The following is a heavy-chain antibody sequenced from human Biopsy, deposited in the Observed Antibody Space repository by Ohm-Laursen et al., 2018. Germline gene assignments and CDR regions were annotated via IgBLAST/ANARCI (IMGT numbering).Heavy chain of an antibody. D-gene: IGHD3-22*01. CDR2: INTYNANT. Sequence: GASVKVSCKASGYTFTSYGISWVRQAPGQGLEWMGWINTYNANTDYAQKVQGRVTMTTDTSTSTAYMGLRSLRSDDTAFYYCARDGKYDSRGYWGPGTLVTVSS. CDR1: GYTFTSYG. V-gene: IGHV1-18*01. J-gene: IGHJ4*02. CDR3: ARDGKYDSRGY.